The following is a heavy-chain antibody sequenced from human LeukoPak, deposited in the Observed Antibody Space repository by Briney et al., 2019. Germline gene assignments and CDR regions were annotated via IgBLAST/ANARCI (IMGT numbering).Heavy chain of an antibody. CDR1: GGSFSGYY. CDR2: INHSGST. CDR3: ARYNGFTIFED. D-gene: IGHD3-3*01. V-gene: IGHV4-34*01. Sequence: PSETLSLTCAVYGGSFSGYYWSWIRQPPGKGLEWIGEINHSGSTNYNSSLKSRVTISVDTSKNQFSLKLSSVTAADTAVYYCARYNGFTIFEDWGQGTLVTVSS. J-gene: IGHJ4*02.